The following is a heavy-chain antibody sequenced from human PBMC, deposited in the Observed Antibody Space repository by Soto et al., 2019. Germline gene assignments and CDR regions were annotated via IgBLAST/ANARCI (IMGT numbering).Heavy chain of an antibody. CDR3: AREMVRGVGYDY. V-gene: IGHV1-18*01. CDR2: SSTYNGNT. Sequence: QVQLVQSGAEVKKPWASVKVSCKASGYTFTSYGISWVRQSPGQGLEWIGWSSTYNGNTKDAQKLQGSVTMTTDTSTSTAYMELRSLRSDDTAVFYCAREMVRGVGYDYWGQGTLVTVSS. J-gene: IGHJ4*02. CDR1: GYTFTSYG. D-gene: IGHD3-10*01.